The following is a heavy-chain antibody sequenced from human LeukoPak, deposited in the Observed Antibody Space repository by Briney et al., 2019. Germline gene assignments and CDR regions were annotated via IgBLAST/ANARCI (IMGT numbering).Heavy chain of an antibody. V-gene: IGHV4-34*01. CDR1: GGSFSGYY. J-gene: IGHJ4*01. CDR3: ARGLACDY. CDR2: VTHSGST. Sequence: AETLSLTCAVYGGSFSGYYWSWIRQPPGKGLEWIGDVTHSGSTNYNPSLKSRVTIAVNTSKNQFSLKLSSVTAADTAVYYCARGLACDYWGHGTLVTVSS.